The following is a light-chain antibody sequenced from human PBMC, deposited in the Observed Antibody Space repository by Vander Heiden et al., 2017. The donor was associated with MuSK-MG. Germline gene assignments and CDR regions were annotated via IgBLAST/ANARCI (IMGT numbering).Light chain of an antibody. CDR2: DAS. J-gene: IGKJ3*01. Sequence: EIVLTQSPATLSLSPGERATLSCRASQSVSSYLAWYQQKPGQAPRLLIYDASNRATGIPARFSGSESGTDFTLTISSLEPEDFAVYYCQQRSNWTLTFGPGTKVDIK. CDR3: QQRSNWTLT. V-gene: IGKV3-11*01. CDR1: QSVSSY.